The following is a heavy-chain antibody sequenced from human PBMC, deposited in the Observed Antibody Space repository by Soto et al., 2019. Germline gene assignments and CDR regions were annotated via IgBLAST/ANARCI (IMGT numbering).Heavy chain of an antibody. V-gene: IGHV2-5*01. Sequence: QITLKESGPTLVKPTQTLTLTCTFSGFSLSTSGVGVGWIRQPPGKALEWLALIYWNDDKRYSPSLKSRLTITNDTSKNQVVLTMTNMDPVDTATYYCAHSRKWPYYFDYWGQGTLVTVSS. CDR1: GFSLSTSGVG. CDR2: IYWNDDK. J-gene: IGHJ4*02. D-gene: IGHD5-12*01. CDR3: AHSRKWPYYFDY.